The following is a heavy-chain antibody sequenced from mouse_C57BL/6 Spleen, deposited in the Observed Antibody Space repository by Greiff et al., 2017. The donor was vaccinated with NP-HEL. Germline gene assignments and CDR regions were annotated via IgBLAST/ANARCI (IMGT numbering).Heavy chain of an antibody. D-gene: IGHD1-1*01. CDR3: ARDRDYYGSSSHWYFDV. J-gene: IGHJ1*03. V-gene: IGHV3-6*01. CDR1: GYSITSGYY. Sequence: VQLKESGPGLVKPSQSLSLTCSVTGYSITSGYYWNWIRQFPGNKLEWMGYISYDGSNNYNPSLKNRISITRDTSKNQFFLKLNSVTTEDTATYYCARDRDYYGSSSHWYFDVWGTGTTVTVSS. CDR2: ISYDGSN.